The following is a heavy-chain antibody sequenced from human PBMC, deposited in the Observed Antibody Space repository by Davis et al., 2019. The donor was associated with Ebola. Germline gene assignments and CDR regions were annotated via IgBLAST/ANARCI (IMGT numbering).Heavy chain of an antibody. Sequence: SETLSLTCSVAGGSISSGGYYWNWIRQHPGEGLEWIGIIYYSGTTHYNPSLKSRVIISRDTSKNQFSLKLSSVTAADTAVYYCARVSSDYGCDYWGQGTLVTVSS. J-gene: IGHJ4*02. V-gene: IGHV4-31*03. CDR3: ARVSSDYGCDY. CDR2: IYYSGTT. D-gene: IGHD4-17*01. CDR1: GGSISSGGYY.